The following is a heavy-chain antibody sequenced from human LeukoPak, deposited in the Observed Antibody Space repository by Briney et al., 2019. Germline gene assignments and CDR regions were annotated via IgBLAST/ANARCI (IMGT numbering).Heavy chain of an antibody. Sequence: ASVKVSCKTSRYTFTSYDINWVRQATGQGLEWMGWMNPKSGNTDYAQKFQGRVTMTSGTSIDTAYMELSNLRSEDTAVYYCARGRKAGVGRVYYMDVWGKGTTVTVFS. CDR1: RYTFTSYD. J-gene: IGHJ6*03. CDR3: ARGRKAGVGRVYYMDV. CDR2: MNPKSGNT. D-gene: IGHD6-13*01. V-gene: IGHV1-8*02.